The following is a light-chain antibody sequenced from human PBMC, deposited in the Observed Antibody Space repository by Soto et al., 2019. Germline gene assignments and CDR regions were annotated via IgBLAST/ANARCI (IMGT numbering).Light chain of an antibody. CDR3: AAWDDSLNGYV. J-gene: IGLJ1*01. CDR1: ISNIGSNT. Sequence: QSVLTQPPSASGTPGQRVTISCSGSISNIGSNTVNWYQQLPGTAPKLLIYSNNQRSSGVPDRFSGSKSGTSASLAISGLQSEDEADYYCAAWDDSLNGYVFGTGTKVTVL. CDR2: SNN. V-gene: IGLV1-44*01.